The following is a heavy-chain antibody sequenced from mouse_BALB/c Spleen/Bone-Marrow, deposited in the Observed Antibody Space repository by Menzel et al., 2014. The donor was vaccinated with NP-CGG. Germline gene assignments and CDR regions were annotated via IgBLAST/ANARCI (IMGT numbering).Heavy chain of an antibody. V-gene: IGHV14-3*02. J-gene: IGHJ1*01. Sequence: VHVKQSGAELVKPGASVKLPCTASGFNIKDTYTHWVKQRPEQGLEWIGRIDPANGNTKYDPKFQGKATITADTSSNTAYLQLSSLTSEDTAVYYCARAGRGRYFDVWGAGTTVTVSS. D-gene: IGHD4-1*01. CDR3: ARAGRGRYFDV. CDR1: GFNIKDTY. CDR2: IDPANGNT.